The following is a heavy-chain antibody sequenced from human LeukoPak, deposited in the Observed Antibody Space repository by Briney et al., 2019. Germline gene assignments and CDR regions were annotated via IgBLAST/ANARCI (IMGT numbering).Heavy chain of an antibody. CDR2: INHSGST. CDR3: ATDRKGHYYGMDV. J-gene: IGHJ6*02. V-gene: IGHV4-34*01. Sequence: PSETLSLTCAVYGGSFSNYYWSWIRQPPGKGLEWIGEINHSGSTNYNPSLKSRVTISVDTSKNQFSLKLSSVTAADTAVYYCATDRKGHYYGMDVWGQGTTVTVSS. CDR1: GGSFSNYY.